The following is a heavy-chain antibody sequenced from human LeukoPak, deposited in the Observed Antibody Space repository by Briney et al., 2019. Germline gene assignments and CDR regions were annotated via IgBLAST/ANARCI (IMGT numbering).Heavy chain of an antibody. CDR2: ISYDGSNK. D-gene: IGHD4/OR15-4a*01. Sequence: GGSLRLSCAASGFTFSSYGMHWVRQAPGKGLEWVAVISYDGSNKYYADSVKGRFTISRDNSKNTLYLQMNSLRAEDTAVYYCVRGAVIDNWGQGTLVTVSS. CDR1: GFTFSSYG. CDR3: VRGAVIDN. V-gene: IGHV3-30*03. J-gene: IGHJ4*02.